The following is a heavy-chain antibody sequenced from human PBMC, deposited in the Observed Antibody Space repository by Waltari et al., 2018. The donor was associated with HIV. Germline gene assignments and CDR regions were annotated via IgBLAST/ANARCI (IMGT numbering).Heavy chain of an antibody. Sequence: QVQLVESGGGVVQPRRSLRLSCAASGFTFSSYGMHWVHQAPGKGLEWVAVISYDGSNKYYADSVKGRFTISRDNSKNTLYLQMNSLRAEDTAVYYCAKDRQKIGYYDILTGYLDYWGQGTLVTVSS. J-gene: IGHJ4*02. D-gene: IGHD3-9*01. CDR3: AKDRQKIGYYDILTGYLDY. CDR1: GFTFSSYG. V-gene: IGHV3-30*18. CDR2: ISYDGSNK.